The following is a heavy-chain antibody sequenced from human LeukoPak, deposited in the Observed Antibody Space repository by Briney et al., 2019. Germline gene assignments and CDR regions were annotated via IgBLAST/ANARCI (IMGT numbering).Heavy chain of an antibody. Sequence: GGSLRLSCAASGFTISSYYMAWVRQAPGKGLEWVGRIKSKTDGGTTDYAAPVKGRFTISRDDSKNTLYLQMNSLKTEDTAIYYCTYYIMHWGQGTLVTVSS. J-gene: IGHJ1*01. CDR3: TYYIMH. V-gene: IGHV3-15*01. CDR2: IKSKTDGGTT. CDR1: GFTISSYY. D-gene: IGHD1-26*01.